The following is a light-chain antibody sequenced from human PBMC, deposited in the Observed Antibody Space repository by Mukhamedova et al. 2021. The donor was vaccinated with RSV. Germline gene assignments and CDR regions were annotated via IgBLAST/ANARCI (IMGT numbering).Light chain of an antibody. J-gene: IGKJ2*01. V-gene: IGKV1-39*01. CDR2: AAS. CDR3: QQSYSTPYT. CDR1: QSISSY. Sequence: RVTITCRASQSISSYLNWYQQKPGKAPKLLIYAASSLQSGVPSRFSGSGSGTDFILTISSLQPEDFATYYCQQSYSTPYTFGQGT.